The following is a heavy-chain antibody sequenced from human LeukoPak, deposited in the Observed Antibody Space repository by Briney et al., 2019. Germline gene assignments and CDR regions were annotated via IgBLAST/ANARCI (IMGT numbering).Heavy chain of an antibody. V-gene: IGHV3-23*01. CDR3: AKEGQWLTRPLDY. CDR2: ISGSGGST. CDR1: GFTFSSYG. D-gene: IGHD6-19*01. Sequence: GGSLRLSCAASGFTFSSYGMHWVRQAPGKGLEWVSAISGSGGSTYYADSVKGRFTISRDNSKNTLYLQMNSLRAEDTAVYYCAKEGQWLTRPLDYWGQGTLVTVSS. J-gene: IGHJ4*02.